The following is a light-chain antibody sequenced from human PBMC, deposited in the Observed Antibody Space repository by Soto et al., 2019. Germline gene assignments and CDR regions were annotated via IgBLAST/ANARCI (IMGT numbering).Light chain of an antibody. J-gene: IGKJ5*01. Sequence: DIQMTQSPSSVSTSVGDRVTITCRASQGIGTYLGWYQQKPGKAPNLLISGASSLQSGVPSRFSASGSGTDFILTITSLQPEDFAIYYCQQTYSFPFTFGQGTRLEI. V-gene: IGKV1-12*01. CDR2: GAS. CDR3: QQTYSFPFT. CDR1: QGIGTY.